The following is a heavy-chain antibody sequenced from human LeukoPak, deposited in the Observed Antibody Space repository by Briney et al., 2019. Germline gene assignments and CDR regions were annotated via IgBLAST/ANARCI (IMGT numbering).Heavy chain of an antibody. J-gene: IGHJ4*02. D-gene: IGHD6-13*01. V-gene: IGHV1-2*02. CDR2: INPNNGGT. CDR1: RYIFTSYY. Sequence: ASVKVSCKASRYIFTSYYIHWVRQAPGQGLEGMGWINPNNGGTKYGKKFQGRVTMTSDTSISTAYMELSRLRYDDTAMYYCARDRGSSWFADYWGQGTLVTVSS. CDR3: ARDRGSSWFADY.